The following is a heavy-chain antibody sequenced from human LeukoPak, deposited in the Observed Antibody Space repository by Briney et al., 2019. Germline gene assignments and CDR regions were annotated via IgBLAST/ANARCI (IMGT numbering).Heavy chain of an antibody. CDR2: TYYRSKWYN. D-gene: IGHD6-19*01. V-gene: IGHV6-1*01. Sequence: SQTLSLPCVVSGDSVSSKNGAWNWIRQSPSRGLEWLGRTYYRSKWYNDYAESMEGRTTISQDTSKNQYSLHLNSVTPDDTAVYYCARDFGTTGWHTFDYWGQGTLVTVSS. CDR3: ARDFGTTGWHTFDY. CDR1: GDSVSSKNGA. J-gene: IGHJ4*02.